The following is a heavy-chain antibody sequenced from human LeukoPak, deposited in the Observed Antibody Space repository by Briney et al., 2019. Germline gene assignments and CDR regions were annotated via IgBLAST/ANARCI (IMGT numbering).Heavy chain of an antibody. D-gene: IGHD4-11*01. CDR1: GFTFSSYA. V-gene: IGHV3-48*04. Sequence: GGSLRLSCAASGFTFSSYAMNWIRQAPGKGLEWVAYFGSTGTIHYADSMRGRFTISRDNAEMSLFLQMNSLRVDDTAVYYCARSNGLRYFDRWGQGTLVTVSS. CDR3: ARSNGLRYFDR. J-gene: IGHJ4*02. CDR2: FGSTGTI.